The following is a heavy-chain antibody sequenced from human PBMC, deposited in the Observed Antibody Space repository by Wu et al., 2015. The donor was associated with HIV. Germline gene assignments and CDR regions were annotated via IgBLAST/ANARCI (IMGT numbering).Heavy chain of an antibody. V-gene: IGHV1-69*05. CDR1: GGTFSNSA. CDR3: AKSAYCGGDCYSRFDS. J-gene: IGHJ4*02. D-gene: IGHD2-21*01. Sequence: QVQLVQSGAAVKKPGSSVKVSCKAFGGTFSNSAISWVRQAPGQGLEWMGGIIPIFGTAHYAQKFQDRVQARVTITSDESTSTANISLSSLRSDDTAVYYCAKSAYCGGDCYSRFDSWGQGTLVTVSS. CDR2: IIPIFGTA.